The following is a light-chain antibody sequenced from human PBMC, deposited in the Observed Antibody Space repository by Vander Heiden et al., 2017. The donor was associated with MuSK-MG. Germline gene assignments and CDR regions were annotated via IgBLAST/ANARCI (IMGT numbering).Light chain of an antibody. J-gene: IGLJ2*01. CDR2: SNV. V-gene: IGLV1-44*01. Sequence: GQRVTISCSGSSPNIGSNSVNWYQHLPGTAPKLLIHSNVHRPSGVPDRFSGSKSGTSASLAISGLQSGDEADYYCAAWDDSLNGVVCGGGTKLTVL. CDR3: AAWDDSLNGVV. CDR1: SPNIGSNS.